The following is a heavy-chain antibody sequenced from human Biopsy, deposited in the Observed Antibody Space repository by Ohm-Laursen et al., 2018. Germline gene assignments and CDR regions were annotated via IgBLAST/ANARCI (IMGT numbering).Heavy chain of an antibody. D-gene: IGHD3-22*01. CDR2: IYYTGST. V-gene: IGHV4-59*12. Sequence: SETLSLTCTVSRDSISNYYWTWIRQSPGKGLGWIGYIYYTGSTNYNPSVKSRVTISVDTSKNQFSLKVRSVTAADTAVYYCVRGVDYYDPYHYYALDVWGQGTTVTVSS. J-gene: IGHJ6*02. CDR1: RDSISNYY. CDR3: VRGVDYYDPYHYYALDV.